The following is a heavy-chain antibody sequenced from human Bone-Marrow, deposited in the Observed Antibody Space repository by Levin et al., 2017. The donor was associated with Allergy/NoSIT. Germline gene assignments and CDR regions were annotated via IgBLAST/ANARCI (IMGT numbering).Heavy chain of an antibody. D-gene: IGHD3-10*01. CDR1: GGSVNNAIYY. V-gene: IGHV4-61*09. Sequence: SETLSLTCTVSGGSVNNAIYYWRWIRQPAGKGLEWIGHVSNSETKYNPSLKGRVTISVHTSKNEFSLKLSSVTAADTALYFCATGESYDAFDIWGQGTMVAVSS. CDR3: ATGESYDAFDI. J-gene: IGHJ3*02. CDR2: VSNSET.